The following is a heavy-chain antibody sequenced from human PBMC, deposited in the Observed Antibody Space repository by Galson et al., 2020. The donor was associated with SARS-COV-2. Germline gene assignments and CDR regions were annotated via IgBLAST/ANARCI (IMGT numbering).Heavy chain of an antibody. CDR3: ARGDMGNDYFDY. CDR2: IYSEGSST. Sequence: GGSLRLSCAVSGFTFSSYWMHWVRQPPGKGLVWVSRIYSEGSSTSYADSVKGRFTISGDNAKNTLYLQMNSLRAEDTAVYYCARGDMGNDYFDYWGQGTLVTVSS. CDR1: GFTFSSYW. V-gene: IGHV3-74*01. J-gene: IGHJ4*02. D-gene: IGHD7-27*01.